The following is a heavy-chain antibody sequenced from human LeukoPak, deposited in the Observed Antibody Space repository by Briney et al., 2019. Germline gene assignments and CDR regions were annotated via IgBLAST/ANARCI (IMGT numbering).Heavy chain of an antibody. CDR2: ISSNGGST. V-gene: IGHV3-64D*06. Sequence: GGSLRLSCAASGFTFSTYAMHWVRQAPGKGLEYISSISSNGGSTYYADSVKGRFTISRDNSKNTLYLQMSSLRAEDTAVYYCVKDLLLWFGEYSDYWGQGTLVTVSS. CDR3: VKDLLLWFGEYSDY. CDR1: GFTFSTYA. J-gene: IGHJ4*02. D-gene: IGHD3-10*01.